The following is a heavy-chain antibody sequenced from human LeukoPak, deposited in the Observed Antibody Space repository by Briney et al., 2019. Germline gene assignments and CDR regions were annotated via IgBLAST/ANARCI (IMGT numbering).Heavy chain of an antibody. CDR1: GASISGSGYF. V-gene: IGHV4-39*01. Sequence: SETLSLTCTVSGASISGSGYFWGWFRQPPGKGLEWIGSIYDGGSTCYSPSLEGRVTISVDTSKNQFSLKLSSVTAADTAVYYCARHWPGAAYYYYYYMDVWGKGTTVTVSS. D-gene: IGHD2-15*01. CDR3: ARHWPGAAYYYYYYMDV. J-gene: IGHJ6*03. CDR2: IYDGGST.